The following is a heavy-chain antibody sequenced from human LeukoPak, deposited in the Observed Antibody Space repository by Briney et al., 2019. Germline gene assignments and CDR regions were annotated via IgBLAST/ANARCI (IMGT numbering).Heavy chain of an antibody. CDR2: ISFDGREK. Sequence: PGGSLRLSCAASGFTFSSYAMHWVRQAPGKGLEGVAVISFDGREKSYADSVKGRFTISRDNSKNTLYVQMNSLRAEDTAVYYCATDNWNYVRSYYMDVWGEGTTVIVSS. CDR3: ATDNWNYVRSYYMDV. CDR1: GFTFSSYA. J-gene: IGHJ6*03. V-gene: IGHV3-30*01. D-gene: IGHD1-7*01.